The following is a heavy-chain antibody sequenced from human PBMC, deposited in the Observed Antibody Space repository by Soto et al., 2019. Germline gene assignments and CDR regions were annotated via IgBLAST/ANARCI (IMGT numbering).Heavy chain of an antibody. V-gene: IGHV1-3*01. CDR2: INAGNGNT. CDR1: GYTFTGYY. CDR3: ARDQQMAGYSYGSWFDP. Sequence: ASVKVSCKASGYTFTGYYMHWVRQAPGQRLEWMGWINAGNGNTKYSQKFQGRVTITRDTSASTAYMELRSLRSDDTAVYYCARDQQMAGYSYGSWFDPWGQGTLVTSPQ. J-gene: IGHJ5*02. D-gene: IGHD5-18*01.